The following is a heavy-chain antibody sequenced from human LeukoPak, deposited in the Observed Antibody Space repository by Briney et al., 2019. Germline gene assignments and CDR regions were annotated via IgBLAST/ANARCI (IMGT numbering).Heavy chain of an antibody. CDR3: AKGSGSYYYFDY. CDR2: ISGSGGST. D-gene: IGHD1-26*01. Sequence: GGSLRLYCAASGFTFSSYAMSWVRQAPGKGLEWVSAISGSGGSTYYADSVKGRFTISRDNSKNTLYLQMNSLRAEDTAVYYCAKGSGSYYYFDYWGQGTLVTVSS. J-gene: IGHJ4*02. V-gene: IGHV3-23*01. CDR1: GFTFSSYA.